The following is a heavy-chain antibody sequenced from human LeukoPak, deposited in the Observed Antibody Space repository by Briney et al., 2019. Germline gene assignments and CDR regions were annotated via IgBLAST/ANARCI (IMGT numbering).Heavy chain of an antibody. J-gene: IGHJ1*01. CDR1: GFTFSSYS. D-gene: IGHD3-22*01. CDR3: ATNSSLNRREFQF. V-gene: IGHV3-48*04. CDR2: ISSSGSTI. Sequence: GGSLRLSCATSGFTFSSYSMNWVRQAPGKGLEWVSYISSSGSTIYYADSVKGRFTISRDNAKDSLYLQMNSLRAEDTAVYYCATNSSLNRREFQFWGKGTLLTVSS.